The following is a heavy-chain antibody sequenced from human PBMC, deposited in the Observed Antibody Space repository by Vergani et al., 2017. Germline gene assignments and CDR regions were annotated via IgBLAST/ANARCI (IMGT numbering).Heavy chain of an antibody. CDR1: GGSISSSSYY. D-gene: IGHD6-13*01. J-gene: IGHJ4*02. Sequence: QLQLQESGPGLVKPSETLSLTCTVSGGSISSSSYYWGWIRQPPGKGLEWIGSIYYSGSTYYNPSLKSRVTISVDTSKNQFSLKLSSVTAADTAVYYCARHPLTGIAAAGSHFDYWGQGTLVTVSS. V-gene: IGHV4-39*01. CDR2: IYYSGST. CDR3: ARHPLTGIAAAGSHFDY.